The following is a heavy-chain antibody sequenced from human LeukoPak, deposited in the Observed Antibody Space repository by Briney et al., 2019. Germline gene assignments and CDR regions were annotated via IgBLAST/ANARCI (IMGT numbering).Heavy chain of an antibody. Sequence: PGRSLRLSCAASGFTFSSYGMHWVRQATGKGLECVAVISFDGSYKFYADSVKGRFTISRDNSKNTLYLQMNSLSAEDTAVYYCAKDKSTYYYGSGSLPGVFLDYWGQGTLVTVS. J-gene: IGHJ4*02. D-gene: IGHD3-10*01. CDR3: AKDKSTYYYGSGSLPGVFLDY. CDR1: GFTFSSYG. V-gene: IGHV3-30*18. CDR2: ISFDGSYK.